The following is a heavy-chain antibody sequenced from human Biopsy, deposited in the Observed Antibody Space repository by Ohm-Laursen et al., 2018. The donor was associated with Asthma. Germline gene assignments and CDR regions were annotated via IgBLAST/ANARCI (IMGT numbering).Heavy chain of an antibody. Sequence: GPSVKASCKASGYTFNAYYIHWVRQAPGQEFEWMGRSNPNSGNTHYAHKIQGRVTMTRDTSISTVYMELTRLRSDGTAVYYCARATQPQNHGSGNAQYGLDVWGQGTTVTVSS. J-gene: IGHJ6*02. CDR2: SNPNSGNT. D-gene: IGHD3-10*01. CDR1: GYTFNAYY. CDR3: ARATQPQNHGSGNAQYGLDV. V-gene: IGHV1-2*06.